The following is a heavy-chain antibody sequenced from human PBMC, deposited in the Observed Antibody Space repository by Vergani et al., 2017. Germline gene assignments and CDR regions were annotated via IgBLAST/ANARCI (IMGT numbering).Heavy chain of an antibody. Sequence: EVQLVESGGGLVKPGGSLRLSCAASGFTFSSYSMNWVRQAPGKGLEWVSSISSSSSYIYYADSVKGRFTISRDNSKNTLYLQMNSLIAEDTAVYYCAKVGGLSYYYYMDVWGKGP. CDR1: GFTFSSYS. V-gene: IGHV3-21*01. CDR3: AKVGGLSYYYYMDV. J-gene: IGHJ6*03. CDR2: ISSSSSYI.